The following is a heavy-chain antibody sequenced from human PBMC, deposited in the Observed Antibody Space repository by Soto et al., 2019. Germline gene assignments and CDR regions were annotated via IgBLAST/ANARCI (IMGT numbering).Heavy chain of an antibody. J-gene: IGHJ6*02. Sequence: GGSLRLSCAASGFTFSSYEMNWVRQAPGKGLEWVSYISSSGSTIYYADSVKGRFTISRDNAKNSLYLQMNSLRAEDTAVYYCASELRFEQPQISYYYGMDVWGQGTTVTVSS. CDR3: ASELRFEQPQISYYYGMDV. D-gene: IGHD5-12*01. CDR1: GFTFSSYE. V-gene: IGHV3-48*03. CDR2: ISSSGSTI.